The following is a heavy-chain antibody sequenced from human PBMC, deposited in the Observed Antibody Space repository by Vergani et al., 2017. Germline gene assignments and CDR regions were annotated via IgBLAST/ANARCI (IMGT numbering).Heavy chain of an antibody. CDR2: ISWNSGSI. D-gene: IGHD4-11*01. V-gene: IGHV3-9*01. CDR3: ASLLQDY. CDR1: GFTFSSYA. Sequence: EVQLLESGGGLVQPGGSLRLSCAASGFTFSSYAMSWVRQAPGKGLEWVSGISWNSGSIGYADSVKGRFTISRDNAKNSLYLQMNSLRAEDTAVYYCASLLQDYWGQGTLVTVSS. J-gene: IGHJ4*02.